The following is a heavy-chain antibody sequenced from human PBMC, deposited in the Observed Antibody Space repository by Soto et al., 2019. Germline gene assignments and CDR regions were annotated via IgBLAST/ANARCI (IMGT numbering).Heavy chain of an antibody. J-gene: IGHJ5*02. V-gene: IGHV4-31*03. CDR3: ARGVRYCSGGSCYSVENWFDP. CDR2: IYYSGST. Sequence: QVQLQESGPGLVKPSQTLSLTCTVSGGSISSGGYYWSWIRQHPGKGLEWIGYIYYSGSTYYNPSLKSRVTISVDTSKNQFSLKLSSVTAADTAVYYCARGVRYCSGGSCYSVENWFDPWGQGTLVTVSS. CDR1: GGSISSGGYY. D-gene: IGHD2-15*01.